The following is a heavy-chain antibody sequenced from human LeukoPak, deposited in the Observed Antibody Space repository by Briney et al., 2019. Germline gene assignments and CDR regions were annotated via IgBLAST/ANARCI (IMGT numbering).Heavy chain of an antibody. CDR1: GFTFSSYS. CDR3: ARAGEGYDFWSGCFDY. J-gene: IGHJ4*02. V-gene: IGHV3-21*01. Sequence: GGSLRLSCAASGFTFSSYSMNWVRQAPGKGLEWVSAITRSSNYIYYADSVKGRFTISRDNSKNTLYLQMNSLRAEDTAVYYCARAGEGYDFWSGCFDYWGQGTLVTVSS. D-gene: IGHD3-3*01. CDR2: ITRSSNYI.